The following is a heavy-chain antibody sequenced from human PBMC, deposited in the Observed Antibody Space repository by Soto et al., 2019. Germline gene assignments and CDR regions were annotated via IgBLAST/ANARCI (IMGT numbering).Heavy chain of an antibody. D-gene: IGHD2-2*02. J-gene: IGHJ5*02. CDR2: IIPIFGTA. V-gene: IGHV1-69*13. Sequence: SVKVSCKGSGGTFSSYSISWVLQAPGQGLEWMGGIIPIFGTANYAQKFQGRVTITADESTSTAYMELSSLRSEDTAVYYCARDGGYCSSTSCHTGGWFDPWGQGTLVTVSS. CDR3: ARDGGYCSSTSCHTGGWFDP. CDR1: GGTFSSYS.